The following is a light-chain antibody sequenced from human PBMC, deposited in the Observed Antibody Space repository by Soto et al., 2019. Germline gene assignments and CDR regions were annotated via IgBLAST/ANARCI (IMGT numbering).Light chain of an antibody. CDR1: SSDVGSYNL. V-gene: IGLV2-23*03. Sequence: QSALTQPASVSGSPGQSITISCTGTSSDVGSYNLVSWYQQHPGKAPKLMIYEGSKRPSGVSNRFSGSKSGNTASLTISGLPAEDDADYYCCSYAGSSTFVVFGGGTQLTVL. CDR3: CSYAGSSTFVV. J-gene: IGLJ2*01. CDR2: EGS.